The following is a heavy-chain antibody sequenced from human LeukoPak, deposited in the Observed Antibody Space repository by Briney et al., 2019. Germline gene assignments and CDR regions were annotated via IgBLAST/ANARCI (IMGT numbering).Heavy chain of an antibody. D-gene: IGHD6-13*01. V-gene: IGHV5-10-1*01. CDR2: IDPSDSYT. CDR1: GYSFTTYW. Sequence: GESLKISCKGSGYSFTTYWISWVRQMPGKGLEWMGRIDPSDSYTNYSPSFQGHVTISADKSFSTAYLQWTSLKASDTAMYYCARHAKAYGSSCDYWGQGTLDTVSS. CDR3: ARHAKAYGSSCDY. J-gene: IGHJ4*02.